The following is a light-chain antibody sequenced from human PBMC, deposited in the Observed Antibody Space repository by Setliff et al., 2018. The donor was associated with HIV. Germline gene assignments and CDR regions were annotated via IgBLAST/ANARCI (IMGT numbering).Light chain of an antibody. J-gene: IGLJ1*01. CDR1: SSNIGAPYD. CDR3: QSYDNSLSGYV. Sequence: QSVLTQPPSVSGAPGQRVTISCTGSSSNIGAPYDVHWYQHLPGTAPKLLIYGDSNRPSGVPDRFSGSKSGTSVSLAITGLQAEDEADYYCQSYDNSLSGYVFGTGTKVTV. V-gene: IGLV1-40*01. CDR2: GDS.